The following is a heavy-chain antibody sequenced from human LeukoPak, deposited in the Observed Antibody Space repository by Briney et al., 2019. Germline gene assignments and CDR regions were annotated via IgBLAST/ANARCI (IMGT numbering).Heavy chain of an antibody. V-gene: IGHV3-33*01. CDR1: GFTSSNYG. Sequence: GGSLRLSCAASGFTSSNYGLHWVRQAPGKGLEWVAVIWYDGRKIYYTDSVKGRFTISRDKSKNTLYLQMNNLRAEDTALYSCAREAYSYGSTDYYFDLWGRGTLVTVSS. CDR3: AREAYSYGSTDYYFDL. D-gene: IGHD5-18*01. J-gene: IGHJ2*01. CDR2: IWYDGRKI.